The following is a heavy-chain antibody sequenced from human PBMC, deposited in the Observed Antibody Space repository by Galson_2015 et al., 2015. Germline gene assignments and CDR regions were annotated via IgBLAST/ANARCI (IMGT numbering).Heavy chain of an antibody. Sequence: SLRLSCAASGFAFNASGMHWVRQAPGKGLEWVADIQSDGNKRYSTDSVRGRLTISRDNSKNTVSLQMDSLRVEDTAIYYCARDGGPATGELDCHYCGQATRVTVSA. CDR3: ARDGGPATGELDCHY. CDR2: IQSDGNKR. D-gene: IGHD2-21*02. V-gene: IGHV3-33*08. J-gene: IGHJ4*02. CDR1: GFAFNASG.